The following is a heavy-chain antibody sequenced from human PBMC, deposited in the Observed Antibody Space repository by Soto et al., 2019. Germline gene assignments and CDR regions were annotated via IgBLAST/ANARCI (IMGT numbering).Heavy chain of an antibody. J-gene: IGHJ4*02. CDR3: TTEAGYSGYESYFDY. V-gene: IGHV3-15*01. CDR1: GFTFSNAL. Sequence: GGSLRLSCAASGFTFSNALMSWVRQSPGKGLEWVGRIKSKTDGGTTDYAAPVKGRFTISRDDSKNTLYLQMNSLETEDTAVYYCTTEAGYSGYESYFDYWGQGTLVTVSS. CDR2: IKSKTDGGTT. D-gene: IGHD5-12*01.